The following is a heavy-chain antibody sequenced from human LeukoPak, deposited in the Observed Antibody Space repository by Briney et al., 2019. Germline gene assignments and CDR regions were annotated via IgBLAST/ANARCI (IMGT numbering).Heavy chain of an antibody. CDR3: AKRMYYYDSSGYDAFDI. D-gene: IGHD3-22*01. V-gene: IGHV3-23*01. CDR2: ISGSGGST. Sequence: TGGSLRLSCAASGFTFSSYAMSWVRQAPGKGLEWVSAISGSGGSTYYADSVKGRFTISRDNSKNTLYLQMNSLRAEDTAVYYCAKRMYYYDSSGYDAFDIWGQGTMVTVSS. CDR1: GFTFSSYA. J-gene: IGHJ3*02.